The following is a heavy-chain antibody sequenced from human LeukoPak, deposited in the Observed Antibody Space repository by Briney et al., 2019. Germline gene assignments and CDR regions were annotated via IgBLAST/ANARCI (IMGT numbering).Heavy chain of an antibody. CDR3: ARDVALLYGSGSYYNEYNWFDP. Sequence: TGESLRLSCAASGFTFSSYSMNWVRQAPGKGLEWVSSISGSSSYIYYADSVKGRFTISRDNAKNSLYLQMNSLRAEDTAVYYCARDVALLYGSGSYYNEYNWFDPGGQGTLVTVSS. D-gene: IGHD3-10*01. J-gene: IGHJ5*02. CDR1: GFTFSSYS. CDR2: ISGSSSYI. V-gene: IGHV3-21*01.